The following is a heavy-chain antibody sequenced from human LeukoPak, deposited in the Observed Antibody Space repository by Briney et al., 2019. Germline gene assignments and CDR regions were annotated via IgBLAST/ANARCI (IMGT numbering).Heavy chain of an antibody. CDR2: IYYSGST. CDR3: ASSAYCGGDCYYDY. Sequence: SETLSLTCTVSGGSISSGGYSWSWIRQHPGKGLEWIGYIYYSGSTYYNPSLKSRVTISVDTSKNQFSLKLSSVTAADTAVYYCASSAYCGGDCYYDYWGQGTLVTVSS. D-gene: IGHD2-21*02. CDR1: GGSISSGGYS. V-gene: IGHV4-31*03. J-gene: IGHJ4*02.